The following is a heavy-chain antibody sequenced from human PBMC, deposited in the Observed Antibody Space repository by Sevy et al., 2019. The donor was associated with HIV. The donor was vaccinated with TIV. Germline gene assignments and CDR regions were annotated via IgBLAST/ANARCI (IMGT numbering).Heavy chain of an antibody. CDR3: ATTKDYYDSSGSPFDY. V-gene: IGHV1-24*01. J-gene: IGHJ4*02. CDR1: GYTITQLS. D-gene: IGHD3-22*01. Sequence: GASVKVSCKVSGYTITQLSMHWVRQAPGKGLEWMGSFDPEDGETLYAQKFQGRVTMTEDTSTNTAYMELSSLRSEDTAVYYCATTKDYYDSSGSPFDYWGQGTLVTVSS. CDR2: FDPEDGET.